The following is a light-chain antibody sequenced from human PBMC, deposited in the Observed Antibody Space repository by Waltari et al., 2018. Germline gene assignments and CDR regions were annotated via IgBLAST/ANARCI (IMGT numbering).Light chain of an antibody. J-gene: IGLJ2*01. V-gene: IGLV2-23*01. CDR2: EGS. CDR3: CSYAGSSRV. Sequence: QSALTQPASASGSPGPSITISCTGTSSDVGRYNLVSWYQQHPGKAPKRMIYEGSKRPSGVSNRFSGAKSGNTASLTISGLQAEDEADYYCCSYAGSSRVFGGGTKLTVL. CDR1: SSDVGRYNL.